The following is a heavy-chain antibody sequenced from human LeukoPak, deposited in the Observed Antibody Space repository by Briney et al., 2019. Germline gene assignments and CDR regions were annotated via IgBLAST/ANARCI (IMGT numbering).Heavy chain of an antibody. D-gene: IGHD3-22*01. CDR3: ARDHYDSSGYYSLWHH. J-gene: IGHJ5*02. CDR2: ISSSSSTI. CDR1: GFTFSSYS. V-gene: IGHV3-48*02. Sequence: GGSLRLSCAASGFTFSSYSMNWVRQAPGKGLEWVSYISSSSSTIYYADSVKGRFTISRDNAKNSLYLQMNSLRDEDTAVYYCARDHYDSSGYYSLWHHWGQGTLVTVSS.